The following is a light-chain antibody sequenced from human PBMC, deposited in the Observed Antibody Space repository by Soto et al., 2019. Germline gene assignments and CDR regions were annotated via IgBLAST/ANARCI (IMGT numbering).Light chain of an antibody. V-gene: IGLV2-11*01. CDR2: DVI. CDR3: CSYAGDYTFV. CDR1: SSDAGVYKY. J-gene: IGLJ1*01. Sequence: QSALIQPRSVSGSPGQSVTISCTGTSSDAGVYKYVSWYRQHPGKAPKLMIYDVITRPSGVPDRFSGSKSGNTASLTISGLQAEDEADYYCCSYAGDYTFVFGSGTKVTVL.